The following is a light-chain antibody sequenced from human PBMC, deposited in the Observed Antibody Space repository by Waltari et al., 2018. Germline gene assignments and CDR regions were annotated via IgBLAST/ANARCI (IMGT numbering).Light chain of an antibody. V-gene: IGKV4-1*01. Sequence: IVMNQSPDSLAVSLGERANINCKSSQSVFYTSHSKNYLAWYQQKPAQPPKLLIYWASTRESGVPDRLSGSGTGTDFSRTISSLEAEDVAVYDCHQYYTTPYAFGQGTKLEI. CDR1: QSVFYTSHSKNY. CDR2: WAS. J-gene: IGKJ2*01. CDR3: HQYYTTPYA.